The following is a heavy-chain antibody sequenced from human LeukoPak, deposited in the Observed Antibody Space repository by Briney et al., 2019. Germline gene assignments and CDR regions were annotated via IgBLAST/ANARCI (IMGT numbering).Heavy chain of an antibody. CDR2: INPNNGDT. D-gene: IGHD2-21*01. J-gene: IGHJ4*02. CDR1: GYTFTARY. Sequence: ASVKVSCKASGYTFTARYMHWVGQPPGQGLEWMGWINPNNGDTKYAQSLLGRVTMTRDTSTTTAYMELSSLRSDDTAVYFCASYPRSIPTPPFDYWGQGTLVTVSS. CDR3: ASYPRSIPTPPFDY. V-gene: IGHV1-2*02.